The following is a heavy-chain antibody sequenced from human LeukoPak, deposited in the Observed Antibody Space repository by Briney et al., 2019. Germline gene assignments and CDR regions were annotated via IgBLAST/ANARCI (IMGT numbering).Heavy chain of an antibody. Sequence: SETLSLTCTVSDYYISSGHYWGWIRQPPGKGLEWIGNIHHAGATYYNPSLKSRVTISVDTSKNQFSLKLSSVTAADTAVYYCARGKQQLVRGYFQHWGQGTLVTVSS. CDR3: ARGKQQLVRGYFQH. CDR1: DYYISSGHY. D-gene: IGHD6-13*01. CDR2: IHHAGAT. J-gene: IGHJ1*01. V-gene: IGHV4-38-2*02.